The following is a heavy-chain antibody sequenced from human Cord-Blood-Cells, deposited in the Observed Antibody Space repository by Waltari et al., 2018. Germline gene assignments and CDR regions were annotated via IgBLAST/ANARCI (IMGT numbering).Heavy chain of an antibody. D-gene: IGHD3-10*01. J-gene: IGHJ4*02. CDR2: ISEGGSKK. CDR1: GFTFSSYG. V-gene: IGHV3-30*18. CDR3: AKSEGGSGSYWSIDY. Sequence: QVQLVESGGGVVQPGRSLRLSCAASGFTFSSYGMHWVRQAPGTGLEWVAVISEGGSKKYYAYSVKGLFTISRDNSKNTVYLQMNCLRAEDTAVYYCAKSEGGSGSYWSIDYWGQGTLVTVSS.